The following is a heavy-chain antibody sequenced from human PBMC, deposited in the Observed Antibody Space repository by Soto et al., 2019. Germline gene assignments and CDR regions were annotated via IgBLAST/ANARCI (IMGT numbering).Heavy chain of an antibody. D-gene: IGHD7-27*01. Sequence: QVQLQQWGAGLLKPSETLSLTCAVYGGSFSGYYWSWIRQPPGKGLEWIGEINHSGSTNYNPSLKSRATIAVDTSKTQFSRKLSSVTAADTAVYYCASGWGRISDDWGQGALVAVSS. CDR3: ASGWGRISDD. CDR1: GGSFSGYY. V-gene: IGHV4-34*01. J-gene: IGHJ4*02. CDR2: INHSGST.